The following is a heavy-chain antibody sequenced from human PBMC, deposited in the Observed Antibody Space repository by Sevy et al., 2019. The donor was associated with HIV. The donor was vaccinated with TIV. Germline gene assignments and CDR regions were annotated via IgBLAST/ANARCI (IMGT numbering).Heavy chain of an antibody. D-gene: IGHD3-22*01. CDR3: ARDLAYYDSSGYLPALDYFDY. Sequence: ASVKVSCKASGYTFTGYYMHWVRQAPGQGLEWMGWINPNSGGPNYAQKFQGRVTMTRDTSISTAYMELSRLRSDDTAVYYCARDLAYYDSSGYLPALDYFDYWGQGTLVTVSS. J-gene: IGHJ4*02. CDR2: INPNSGGP. V-gene: IGHV1-2*02. CDR1: GYTFTGYY.